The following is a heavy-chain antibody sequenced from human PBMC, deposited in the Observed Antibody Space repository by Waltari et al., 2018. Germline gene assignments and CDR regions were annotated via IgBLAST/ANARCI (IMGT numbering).Heavy chain of an antibody. CDR2: ISPSGTTT. D-gene: IGHD3-3*01. Sequence: EVQLVESGGGLVQPGGSLRLSCAASGFNFSNHEMNWVRQAPGKGLEGGSEISPSGTTTHYADSVEGRFTGSRDNAKNSLYLQMNSLRADDTAVYYCARIGVDFWSGHYYYYYEMDVWGQGTTVTVSS. V-gene: IGHV3-48*03. J-gene: IGHJ6*02. CDR3: ARIGVDFWSGHYYYYYEMDV. CDR1: GFNFSNHE.